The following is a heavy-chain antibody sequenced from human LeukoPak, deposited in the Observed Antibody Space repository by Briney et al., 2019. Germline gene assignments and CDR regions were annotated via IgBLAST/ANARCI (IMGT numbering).Heavy chain of an antibody. Sequence: PGGSLRLSCAASGFTFSSYSMNWVRQAPGKGREWVSSISSSSSYIYYADSVKGRFTISRDNAKNSLYHCASSLGTLTHYDFWSGYGYYYYGMDVWGQGTTVTVSS. CDR1: GFTFSSYS. V-gene: IGHV3-21*01. J-gene: IGHJ6*02. D-gene: IGHD3-3*01. CDR2: ISSSSSYI. CDR3: GYGYYYYGMDV.